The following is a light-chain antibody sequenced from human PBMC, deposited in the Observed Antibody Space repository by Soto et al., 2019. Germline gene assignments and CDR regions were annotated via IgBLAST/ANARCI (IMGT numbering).Light chain of an antibody. CDR2: AAS. J-gene: IGKJ4*01. CDR3: EQINSYPLT. V-gene: IGKV1-9*01. CDR1: QGISTY. Sequence: DIQLTQSPSFLSASVRDRVTITCPASQGISTYLAWHQQRPGKAPKVLDYAASTLQSGVPPRFSGSGSGTEFTLTISRLQPEDFATSYCEQINSYPLTFGGGTKVEIK.